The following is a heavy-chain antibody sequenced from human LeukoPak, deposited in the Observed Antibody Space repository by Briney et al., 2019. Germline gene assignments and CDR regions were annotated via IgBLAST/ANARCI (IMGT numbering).Heavy chain of an antibody. J-gene: IGHJ4*02. CDR3: ARAPVAQQLYYFDY. CDR2: IYYSGST. Sequence: PSETLSLTCTVSGGSISSSSYYWGWIRQPPGKGLEWIGSIYYSGSTYYNPFLKGRVTISVDKSKNQFSLKLSSVTAADTAVYYCARAPVAQQLYYFDYWGQGTLVTVSS. V-gene: IGHV4-39*07. CDR1: GGSISSSSYY. D-gene: IGHD4-23*01.